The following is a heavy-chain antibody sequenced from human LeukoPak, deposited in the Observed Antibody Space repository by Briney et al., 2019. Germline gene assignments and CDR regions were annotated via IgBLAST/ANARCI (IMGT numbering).Heavy chain of an antibody. J-gene: IGHJ4*02. CDR2: ISHSGGT. V-gene: IGHV4-4*02. D-gene: IGHD3-16*02. CDR3: ARREGYPYYFDY. Sequence: SGTLSLTCAVSDGSITSSSCWSWVRQPPGKGLEWIGEISHSGGTYRNPSLESRVTISVDTSKNQFSLKLSSVTAADTAVYYCARREGYPYYFDYWGQGTLVTVSS. CDR1: DGSITSSSC.